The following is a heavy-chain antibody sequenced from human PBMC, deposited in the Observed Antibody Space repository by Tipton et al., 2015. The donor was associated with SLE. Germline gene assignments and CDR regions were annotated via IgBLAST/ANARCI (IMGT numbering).Heavy chain of an antibody. CDR1: GFTVSSNY. CDR3: ARDRAQSTDAFDI. Sequence: GSLRLSCAASGFTVSSNYMSWVRQAPGKGLEWVSVIYSGGSTYYADSVKGRFTISRDNSKNTLYLQMNSLRAEDTAVYYCARDRAQSTDAFDIWGQGTMVTVSS. D-gene: IGHD3-10*01. J-gene: IGHJ3*02. V-gene: IGHV3-53*01. CDR2: IYSGGST.